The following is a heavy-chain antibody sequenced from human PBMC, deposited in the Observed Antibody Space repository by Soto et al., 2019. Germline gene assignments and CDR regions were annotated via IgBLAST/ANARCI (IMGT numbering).Heavy chain of an antibody. V-gene: IGHV4-34*01. CDR2: INHSGST. J-gene: IGHJ5*02. D-gene: IGHD1-26*01. CDR3: ARSWRGSYYPAGP. Sequence: PSETLSLTCAVYGGSFSGYYWSWIRQPPGKGLEWIGEINHSGSTNYNPSLKSRVTISVDTSKNQFSLKLSSVTAADTAVYYCARSWRGSYYPAGPWGQGTLVTVSS. CDR1: GGSFSGYY.